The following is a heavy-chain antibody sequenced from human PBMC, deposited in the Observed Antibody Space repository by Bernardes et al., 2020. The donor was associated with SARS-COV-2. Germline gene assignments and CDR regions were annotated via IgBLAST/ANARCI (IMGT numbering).Heavy chain of an antibody. V-gene: IGHV4-34*01. CDR3: ARGLGAGNYYGSGSYYGYYYYDVMDV. CDR1: GGSFSGYY. CDR2: INHSGST. Sequence: SETLSLTCAVYGGSFSGYYWSWIRQPPGKGLEWIGEINHSGSTNYNPSLKSRVTISVDTSKNQFSLKLSSVTAADTAVYYCARGLGAGNYYGSGSYYGYYYYDVMDVWGHGTTVTVSS. J-gene: IGHJ6*02. D-gene: IGHD3-10*01.